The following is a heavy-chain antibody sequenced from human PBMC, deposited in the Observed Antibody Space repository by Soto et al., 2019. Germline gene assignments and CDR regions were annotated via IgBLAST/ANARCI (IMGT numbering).Heavy chain of an antibody. CDR3: ATRVVVPAAIDWYFDL. CDR1: GGTFSSYA. D-gene: IGHD2-2*01. Sequence: GASVKVSCKASGGTFSSYAISWVRQAPGQGLEWMGGIIPIFGTANYAQKFQGRVTITADESTSTAYMELSSLRSEDTAVYYCATRVVVPAAIDWYFDLWGRGTLVTVSS. CDR2: IIPIFGTA. V-gene: IGHV1-69*13. J-gene: IGHJ2*01.